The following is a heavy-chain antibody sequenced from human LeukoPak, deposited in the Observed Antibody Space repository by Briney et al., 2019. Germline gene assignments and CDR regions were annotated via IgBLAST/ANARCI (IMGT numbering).Heavy chain of an antibody. D-gene: IGHD2-2*03. CDR2: INPNRGGT. Sequence: GASVKVSGKASGYTFTGYYMHWVRQAPGQGLEWMGWINPNRGGTNYAQKFQGRVTMTRDTSISTAYMELSRLRSDDTAVYYCARDLLDIVVVPAAIYYWGQGTLVTVSS. CDR3: ARDLLDIVVVPAAIYY. J-gene: IGHJ4*02. V-gene: IGHV1-2*02. CDR1: GYTFTGYY.